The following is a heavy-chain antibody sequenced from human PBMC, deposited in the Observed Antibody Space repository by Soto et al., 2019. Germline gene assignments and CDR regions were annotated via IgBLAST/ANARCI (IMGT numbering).Heavy chain of an antibody. CDR1: GGSISPYY. V-gene: IGHV4-59*01. CDR2: IYYRGNA. Sequence: QVQLQESGPGLVKPSVTLSLNCTVSGGSISPYYWSWFRQPPGKGLEWIGSIYYRGNANGNPSLKSRLTISVDTSKNQFSLKLTSVTTADTATYYCVRANYFDFWGQGTLVTVSS. CDR3: VRANYFDF. J-gene: IGHJ4*02.